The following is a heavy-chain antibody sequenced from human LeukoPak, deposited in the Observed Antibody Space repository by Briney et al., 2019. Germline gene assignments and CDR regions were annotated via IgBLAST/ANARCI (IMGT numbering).Heavy chain of an antibody. Sequence: GGSLRLSCAASGSTFSSYSMNWVRQAPGKGLEWVSSISSSSSYIYYADSVKGRFTISRDNAKNSLYLQMNSLRAEDTAVYYCARLPLYSGGGLDYWGQGTLVTVSS. CDR1: GSTFSSYS. J-gene: IGHJ4*02. CDR2: ISSSSSYI. CDR3: ARLPLYSGGGLDY. D-gene: IGHD2-21*01. V-gene: IGHV3-21*01.